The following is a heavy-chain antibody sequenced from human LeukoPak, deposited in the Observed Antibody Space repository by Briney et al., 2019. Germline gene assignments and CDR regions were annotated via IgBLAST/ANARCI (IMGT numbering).Heavy chain of an antibody. J-gene: IGHJ6*02. CDR3: STYTHWVAGDV. D-gene: IGHD3-16*01. V-gene: IGHV3-7*01. Sequence: GGSLRLSCAASGFTFSDSWMSWVRQAPGKGLEWVANMNQDGSAKGYVDSVKGRFTISRDNARNSLYLQMSSLRPEDTAVYYCSTYTHWVAGDVWGQGTTVTVSS. CDR2: MNQDGSAK. CDR1: GFTFSDSW.